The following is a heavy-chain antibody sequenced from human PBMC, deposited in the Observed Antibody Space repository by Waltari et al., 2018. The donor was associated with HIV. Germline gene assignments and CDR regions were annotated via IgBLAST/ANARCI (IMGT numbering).Heavy chain of an antibody. Sequence: EVQLVESGGGLVQPGGSLRLPCAASGFTFRSHRMHLVLQAPGKGRGWVSRINSDGSSTNYADSVKGRFTISRDNAKNTVYLQMNSLRAEDTALYYCASLYNYVWGSPPPFDYWGQGTLVTVSS. CDR1: GFTFRSHR. D-gene: IGHD3-16*01. CDR2: INSDGSST. V-gene: IGHV3-74*01. CDR3: ASLYNYVWGSPPPFDY. J-gene: IGHJ4*02.